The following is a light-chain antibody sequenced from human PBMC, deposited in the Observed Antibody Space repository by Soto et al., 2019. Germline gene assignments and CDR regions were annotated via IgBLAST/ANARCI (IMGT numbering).Light chain of an antibody. CDR1: QSVCSRC. Sequence: EIVLTQSPGTLSLSPGEGGTLSCRASQSVCSRCLAWYQQKPGQAPRLLIFGASSRATGIPDTFSGSGSGTDFTVTISRLEPEDSAVYYCQHYGSTPWTFGQGTKVEI. J-gene: IGKJ1*01. CDR2: GAS. CDR3: QHYGSTPWT. V-gene: IGKV3-20*01.